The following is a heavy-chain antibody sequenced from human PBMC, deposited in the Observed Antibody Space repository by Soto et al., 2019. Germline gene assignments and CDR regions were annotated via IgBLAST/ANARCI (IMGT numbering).Heavy chain of an antibody. CDR1: GGSISSGDDY. D-gene: IGHD6-19*01. V-gene: IGHV4-30-4*01. CDR3: ARDVSVAGKLDY. Sequence: PSETLSLTCTVSGGSISSGDDYWSWIRQPPGKGLEWIGYIYYSGSTYYNASLKSRVTISVDTSKNQFSLKLSSVTAADTAVYYCARDVSVAGKLDYWGQGTLVTVSS. J-gene: IGHJ4*02. CDR2: IYYSGST.